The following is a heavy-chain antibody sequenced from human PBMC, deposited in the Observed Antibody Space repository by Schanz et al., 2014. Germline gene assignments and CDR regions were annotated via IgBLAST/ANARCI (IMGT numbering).Heavy chain of an antibody. D-gene: IGHD6-13*01. CDR2: ISYDGSNK. CDR3: ATGRAASNFGSEYFLY. Sequence: QVQLVESGGGVVQPGRSLRLSCAASRFTFSSYTMHWVRQAPGKGLEWVALISYDGSNKYYAGSVKGRFAISRENSKNTMFLQMSSLRPEDTAVYYCATGRAASNFGSEYFLYWGQGTLVTVSS. V-gene: IGHV3-30*09. J-gene: IGHJ1*01. CDR1: RFTFSSYT.